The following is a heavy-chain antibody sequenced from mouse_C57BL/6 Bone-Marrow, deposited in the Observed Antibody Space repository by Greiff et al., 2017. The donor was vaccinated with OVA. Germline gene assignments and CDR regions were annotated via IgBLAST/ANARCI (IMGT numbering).Heavy chain of an antibody. Sequence: EVHLVESGPGLVKPSQSLSLTCSVTGYSITSGYYWNWIRQFPGNKLEWMGYISYDGSNNYNPSLKNRISITRDTSKNQFFLKLNSVTTEDTATYYCARASYDGYYEGFAYWGQGTLVTVSA. D-gene: IGHD2-3*01. CDR1: GYSITSGYY. J-gene: IGHJ3*01. CDR2: ISYDGSN. V-gene: IGHV3-6*01. CDR3: ARASYDGYYEGFAY.